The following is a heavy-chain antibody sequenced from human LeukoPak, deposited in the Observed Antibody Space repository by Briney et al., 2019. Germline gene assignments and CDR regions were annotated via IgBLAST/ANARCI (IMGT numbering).Heavy chain of an antibody. CDR1: GASMSSNY. V-gene: IGHV4-4*09. D-gene: IGHD6-19*01. CDR3: ASTRRAAVAGRFDS. Sequence: SQTLSLTCNVSGASMSSNYWSWIRQPPGKGLEWSGYIYHSGNTNYSPSLESRVTMSVDESKNQFSLRVHFVSAADTAVYYCASTRRAAVAGRFDSWGQGTLVTVSS. CDR2: IYHSGNT. J-gene: IGHJ4*02.